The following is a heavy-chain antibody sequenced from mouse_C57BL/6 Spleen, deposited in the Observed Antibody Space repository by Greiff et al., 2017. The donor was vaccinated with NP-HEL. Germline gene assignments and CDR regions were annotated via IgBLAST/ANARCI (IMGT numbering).Heavy chain of an antibody. CDR1: GYTFTSYW. Sequence: QVQLQQPGAELVMPGASVKLSCKASGYTFTSYWMHWVKQRPGQGLEWIGEIDPSDSYTNYNQKFKGKSTLTVDKTSSTAYMQLSSLTSEASAFYYCARSGTTVVARYFDVWGTGTTVTVSS. CDR2: IDPSDSYT. CDR3: ARSGTTVVARYFDV. D-gene: IGHD1-1*01. V-gene: IGHV1-69*01. J-gene: IGHJ1*03.